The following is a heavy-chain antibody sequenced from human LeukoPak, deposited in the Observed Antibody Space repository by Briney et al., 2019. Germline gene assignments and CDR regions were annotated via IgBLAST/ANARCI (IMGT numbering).Heavy chain of an antibody. CDR2: MNPNSGNT. CDR1: GYTFTSYD. Sequence: ASVKVSCKTSGYTFTSYDINWVRQATGQGLEWMGWMNPNSGNTGYAQKFQGRVTMTRNTSISTAYMGLSSLRSEDTAVYYCARAVRIMRFRTVYYYYYMDVWGKGTTVTISS. D-gene: IGHD1-1*01. CDR3: ARAVRIMRFRTVYYYYYMDV. V-gene: IGHV1-8*02. J-gene: IGHJ6*03.